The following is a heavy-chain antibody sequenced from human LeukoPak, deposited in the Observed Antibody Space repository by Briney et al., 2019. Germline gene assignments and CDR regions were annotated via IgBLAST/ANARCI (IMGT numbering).Heavy chain of an antibody. CDR2: ISYDGSNK. V-gene: IGHV3-30*18. CDR1: GFTFSSYG. D-gene: IGHD4-17*01. Sequence: PGGSLRLSCAASGFTFSSYGMHWVRQAPGKGLEWVAVISYDGSNKYYADSVKGRFTTSRDNSKNTLYLQMNSLRAEDTAVYYCAKDAEYGDYLWDYWGQGTLVTVSS. CDR3: AKDAEYGDYLWDY. J-gene: IGHJ4*02.